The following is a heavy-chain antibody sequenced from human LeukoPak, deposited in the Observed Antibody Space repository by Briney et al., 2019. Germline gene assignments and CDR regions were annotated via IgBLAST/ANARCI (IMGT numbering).Heavy chain of an antibody. J-gene: IGHJ4*02. CDR3: ARGGYPRITGYFDY. D-gene: IGHD1-14*01. CDR2: ISAGGIP. V-gene: IGHV4-4*07. Sequence: SETLSLTCTVSGGSFSEFSWSWIRQPAGGGLEWIGRISAGGIPNYNPSLKSRVAMSLDTSENQFSLKVTSVTAADTAVYYCARGGYPRITGYFDYWGQGTLVTVSS. CDR1: GGSFSEFS.